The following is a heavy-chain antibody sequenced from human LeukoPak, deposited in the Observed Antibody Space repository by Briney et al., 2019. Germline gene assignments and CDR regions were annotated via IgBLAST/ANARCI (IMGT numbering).Heavy chain of an antibody. J-gene: IGHJ4*02. D-gene: IGHD6-19*01. CDR1: GGSISSSNW. CDR3: ARAAFGSGWYAGLDY. Sequence: SGTLSLTCAVSGGSISSSNWWSWVRQPPGKGLEWIGEIYHSGSTNYNPSLKSRVTISVDKSKNQLSLKLSSVTAADTAVYYCARAAFGSGWYAGLDYWGQGTLVTVSS. CDR2: IYHSGST. V-gene: IGHV4-4*02.